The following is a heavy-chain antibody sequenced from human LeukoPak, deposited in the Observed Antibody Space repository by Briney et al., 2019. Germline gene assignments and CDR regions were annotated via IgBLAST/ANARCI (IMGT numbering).Heavy chain of an antibody. V-gene: IGHV4-39*01. CDR2: IYYSGST. J-gene: IGHJ4*02. CDR3: ARHGSGWYYFDY. CDR1: GGSISSSSYY. D-gene: IGHD6-19*01. Sequence: EPSETLSLTCTVSGGSISSSSYYWGWIRQPPGKGLEWIGSIYYSGSTHYNPSLKSRVTISVDTSKNQFSLKLSSVTAADTAVYYCARHGSGWYYFDYWGQGTLVTVSS.